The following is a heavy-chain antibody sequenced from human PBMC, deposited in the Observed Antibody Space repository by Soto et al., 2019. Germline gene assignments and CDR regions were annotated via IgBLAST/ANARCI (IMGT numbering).Heavy chain of an antibody. CDR1: GYTFTSYG. D-gene: IGHD6-13*01. Sequence: ASVKVSCKASGYTFTSYGISWVRQAPGQGLEWMGWISAYNGNTNYAQKLQGRVTMTTDTSTSTAYMELRSLRSDDTAAYYCARESIAAAKPGDDWFDPWGQGTLVTVSS. J-gene: IGHJ5*02. CDR2: ISAYNGNT. CDR3: ARESIAAAKPGDDWFDP. V-gene: IGHV1-18*01.